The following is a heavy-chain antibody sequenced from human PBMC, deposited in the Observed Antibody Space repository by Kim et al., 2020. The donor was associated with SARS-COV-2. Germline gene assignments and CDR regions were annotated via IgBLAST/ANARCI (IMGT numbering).Heavy chain of an antibody. Sequence: ALALKRRITTTPDPSKNQFSLQLNSVTPEDTAVYYCARDRQRAGTGVDYWGQGTLVTVSS. J-gene: IGHJ4*02. CDR3: ARDRQRAGTGVDY. V-gene: IGHV6-1*01. D-gene: IGHD6-19*01.